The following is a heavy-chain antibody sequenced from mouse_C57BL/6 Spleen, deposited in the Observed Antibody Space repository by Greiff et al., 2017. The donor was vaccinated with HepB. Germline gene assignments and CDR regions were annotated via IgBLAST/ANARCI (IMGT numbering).Heavy chain of an antibody. Sequence: EVKVVESGGGLVKPGGSLKLSCAASGFTLSDYGMHWVRQAPEKGLEWVAYISSGSSTIYYADTVKGRFTISRDNAKNTMFLQMTSLRSEDTAMYYCAWHYSNFYWYFDVWGTGTTVTVAS. CDR1: GFTLSDYG. J-gene: IGHJ1*03. D-gene: IGHD2-5*01. CDR3: AWHYSNFYWYFDV. CDR2: ISSGSSTI. V-gene: IGHV5-17*01.